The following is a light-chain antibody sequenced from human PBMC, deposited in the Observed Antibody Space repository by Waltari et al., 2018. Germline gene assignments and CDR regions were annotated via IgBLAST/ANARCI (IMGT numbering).Light chain of an antibody. V-gene: IGKV1-39*01. Sequence: DIQMTQSPSSLSASVGDRVTITCRASQGIINYLNWYQQKPGKAPKPLIYAASSLQSGVPTRFNGSGSETDFTVNINSLQPEDYATYYCEQSYSIPPYTFGHGTKLEIK. CDR2: AAS. CDR3: EQSYSIPPYT. CDR1: QGIINY. J-gene: IGKJ2*01.